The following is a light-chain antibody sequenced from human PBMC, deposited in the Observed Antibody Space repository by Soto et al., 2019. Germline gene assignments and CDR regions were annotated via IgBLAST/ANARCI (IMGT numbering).Light chain of an antibody. V-gene: IGLV2-14*01. CDR1: SSDVGGYNH. CDR2: DVT. CDR3: SSYTSSSTYV. Sequence: QSALTQPASVSGSPGQSIAISCTGTSSDVGGYNHVSWYQQHPGKAPKLIIYDVTNRPSGVSNRFSGSKSGNTASLTISGLQAEDEADYYCSSYTSSSTYVFGTGTKVTVL. J-gene: IGLJ1*01.